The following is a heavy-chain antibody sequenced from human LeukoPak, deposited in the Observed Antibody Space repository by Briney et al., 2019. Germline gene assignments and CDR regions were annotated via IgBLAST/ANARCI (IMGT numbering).Heavy chain of an antibody. Sequence: GGSLRLSCAASGFTFSSYAMSWVRQAPGKGLEWVSAISGSGDSTYYADSMKGRFTISRDNSKNTLYLQMSSLRAEDTAAYYCAKGGKWDVTPFDYWGQGTLVTVSS. J-gene: IGHJ4*02. V-gene: IGHV3-23*01. CDR1: GFTFSSYA. CDR3: AKGGKWDVTPFDY. CDR2: ISGSGDST. D-gene: IGHD1-26*01.